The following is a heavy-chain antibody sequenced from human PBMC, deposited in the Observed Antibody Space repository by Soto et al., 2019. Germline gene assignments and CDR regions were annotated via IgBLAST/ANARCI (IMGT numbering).Heavy chain of an antibody. J-gene: IGHJ5*02. CDR1: GDSMSSYY. V-gene: IGHV4-4*07. CDR3: ARGQGYTGYETDWFDP. Sequence: SETLSLTCTVSGDSMSSYYWSWIRQPAGRGLEWIGHIYTTGTTYFNPSLKSRVTMSLDTSRNQFSLRLRSVTAADTAVYYCARGQGYTGYETDWFDPWGQGTLVTVSS. D-gene: IGHD5-12*01. CDR2: IYTTGTT.